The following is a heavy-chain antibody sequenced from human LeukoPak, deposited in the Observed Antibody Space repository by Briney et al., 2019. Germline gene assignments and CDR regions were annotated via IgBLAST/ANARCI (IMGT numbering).Heavy chain of an antibody. CDR1: GFTFSTYA. J-gene: IGHJ4*02. CDR3: AKVDTGYYDSSGWGAEFGY. V-gene: IGHV3-23*01. Sequence: PGGSLRLSCAASGFTFSTYAMNWVRQAPGKGLEWVSAMSGSGDSTYYADSVKGRFTISRDNSKNTLYLQMNSLRAEDTAIYYCAKVDTGYYDSSGWGAEFGYWGQGTLVTVSS. D-gene: IGHD3-22*01. CDR2: MSGSGDST.